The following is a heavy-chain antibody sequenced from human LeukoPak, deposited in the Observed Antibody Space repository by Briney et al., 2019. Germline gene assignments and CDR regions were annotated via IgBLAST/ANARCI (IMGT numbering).Heavy chain of an antibody. CDR1: GFTFSSYA. CDR2: ISGSGGST. V-gene: IGHV3-23*01. J-gene: IGHJ6*02. Sequence: GGSLRLSCAASGFTFSSYAMSWVRQAPGKGLEWVSAISGSGGSTYYADSVKGRFTISRDNSKNTLYLQMNSLRAEDTAVYYCAKEAGITMVRGVPPRYGMDVWGQGTTVTVSS. CDR3: AKEAGITMVRGVPPRYGMDV. D-gene: IGHD3-10*01.